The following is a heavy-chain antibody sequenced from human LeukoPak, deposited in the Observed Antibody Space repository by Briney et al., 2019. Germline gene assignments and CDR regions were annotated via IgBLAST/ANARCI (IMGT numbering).Heavy chain of an antibody. CDR3: ARHAEIATAGPIDL. V-gene: IGHV4-39*01. D-gene: IGHD6-13*01. J-gene: IGHJ5*02. CDR1: GVSISNSRDY. Sequence: SETLSLTCTVSGVSISNSRDYWGWIRQPPGTGLEWLGSIFFSGSTYYNPSLKSRVTVSVDTSKNYFSLELNSVTAADTAVYHCARHAEIATAGPIDLWGQGTLVTVSS. CDR2: IFFSGST.